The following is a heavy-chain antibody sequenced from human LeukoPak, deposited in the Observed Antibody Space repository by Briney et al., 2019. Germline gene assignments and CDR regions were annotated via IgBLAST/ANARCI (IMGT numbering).Heavy chain of an antibody. CDR1: GGSISSGASD. CDR2: INHNGST. D-gene: IGHD3-22*01. V-gene: IGHV4-31*03. J-gene: IGHJ2*01. Sequence: SQTLSLTCTVSGGSISSGASDWGWIRQHPKRGLEWVGYINHNGSTYYNPSLGSRVTMSVDTSKNQFSLKLSSVTAADSAVYYCAGEARQGFTMIVVPFFYFDLWGRGTLVTVSS. CDR3: AGEARQGFTMIVVPFFYFDL.